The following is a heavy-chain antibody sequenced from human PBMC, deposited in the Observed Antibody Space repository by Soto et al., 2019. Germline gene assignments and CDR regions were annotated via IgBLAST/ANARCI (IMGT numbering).Heavy chain of an antibody. D-gene: IGHD2-21*02. Sequence: QITLKESGPTLVKPTQTLTLTCTISGFSLSTGGVGVGWIRQPPGKALEWLALIYWDDDKRYSPSLKSRLTTTKDNSKSQVVLTIINMDPVDTATYYCVHSRCGGDCLQSYSAHYYYGLDVWGQGTTVTVSS. J-gene: IGHJ6*02. CDR3: VHSRCGGDCLQSYSAHYYYGLDV. CDR2: IYWDDDK. V-gene: IGHV2-5*02. CDR1: GFSLSTGGVG.